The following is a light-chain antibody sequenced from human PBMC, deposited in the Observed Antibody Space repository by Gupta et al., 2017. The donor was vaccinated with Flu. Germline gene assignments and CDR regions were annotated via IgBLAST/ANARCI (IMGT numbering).Light chain of an antibody. J-gene: IGLJ2*01. CDR3: CSYADDHPVV. Sequence: NSSVISCNFVTWYQQHPGTAPRLLIYDVTKWPSEFPARFSCAKSGSSASLTISGLQAEDEAVYFCCSYADDHPVVFGGGTSLTVL. CDR2: DVT. V-gene: IGLV2-11*03. CDR1: NSSVISCNF.